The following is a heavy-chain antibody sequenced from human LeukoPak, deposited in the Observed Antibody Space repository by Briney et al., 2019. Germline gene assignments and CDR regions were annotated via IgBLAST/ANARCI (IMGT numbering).Heavy chain of an antibody. D-gene: IGHD1-1*01. CDR2: ISYDGSNK. J-gene: IGHJ4*02. Sequence: PGRSLRLSCAASGFTFSSYAMHWVRQAPGKGLEWVAVISYDGSNKYYADSVKGQFTISRDNSKNTLYLQMNSLRAEDTAVYYCARDGTLQLELHYWGQGTLVTVSS. CDR3: ARDGTLQLELHY. CDR1: GFTFSSYA. V-gene: IGHV3-30*04.